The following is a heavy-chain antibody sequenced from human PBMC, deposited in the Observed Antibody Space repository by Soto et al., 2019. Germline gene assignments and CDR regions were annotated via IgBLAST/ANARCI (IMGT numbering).Heavy chain of an antibody. V-gene: IGHV4-34*01. CDR1: GGSFSGYY. CDR2: IKHSGST. D-gene: IGHD2-2*02. J-gene: IGHJ6*02. Sequence: QVQLQQWGAGLLKPSETLSLTCAVYGGSFSGYYWSWIRQPPGKGLEWMGEIKHSGSTNYNPSLKSRVTIVVDTSKNQFSLKLSSVTAADTAVYYCARGIVVVPAAIWGYYYYGMDVWGQGTTVTVSS. CDR3: ARGIVVVPAAIWGYYYYGMDV.